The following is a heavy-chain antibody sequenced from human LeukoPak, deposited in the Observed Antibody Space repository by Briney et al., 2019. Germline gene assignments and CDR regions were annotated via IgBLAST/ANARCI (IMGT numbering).Heavy chain of an antibody. V-gene: IGHV3-23*01. D-gene: IGHD6-19*01. Sequence: GGSLRLSCAASGFTFSTYSMNWVRQAPGKGLEWVSAISGSGGSTYYADSVKGRFTISRDNSKNTLYLQMNSLRAEDTAVYYCAKLAVAGNEAHYWGQGTLVTVSS. J-gene: IGHJ4*02. CDR3: AKLAVAGNEAHY. CDR1: GFTFSTYS. CDR2: ISGSGGST.